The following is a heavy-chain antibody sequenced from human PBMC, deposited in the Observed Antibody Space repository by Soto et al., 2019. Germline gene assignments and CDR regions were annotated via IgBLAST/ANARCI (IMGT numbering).Heavy chain of an antibody. Sequence: PSETLSLTCGVYGGSFRGYYWSWIRQPPGKGLEWIGEISHSGSTNYNPYLESRVTISVDTSKNQFSLKLTSVTAADTAVFYCARGYDSSGRYLPLLDSWGQGTLVTVSS. V-gene: IGHV4-34*01. CDR3: ARGYDSSGRYLPLLDS. D-gene: IGHD3-22*01. CDR2: ISHSGST. J-gene: IGHJ5*01. CDR1: GGSFRGYY.